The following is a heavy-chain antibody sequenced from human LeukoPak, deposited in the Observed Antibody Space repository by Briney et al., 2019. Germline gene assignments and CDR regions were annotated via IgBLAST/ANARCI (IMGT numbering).Heavy chain of an antibody. V-gene: IGHV1-18*04. D-gene: IGHD2-21*02. CDR3: ASNPRGDSWTFDY. J-gene: IGHJ4*02. CDR2: ISIYNGNT. CDR1: GYTLSNYG. Sequence: GASVTDACKASGYTLSNYGVNWVRQAPGQGLEWMRWISIYNGNTNYAQILQGRVTMTTDTSTSTVYMELRSLRSDDTAVYYCASNPRGDSWTFDYWGQGTLVTVSS.